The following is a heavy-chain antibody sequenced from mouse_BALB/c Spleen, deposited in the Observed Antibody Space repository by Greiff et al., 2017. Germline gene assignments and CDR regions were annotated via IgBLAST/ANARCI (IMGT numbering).Heavy chain of an antibody. CDR3: ARPYGRDAMDY. CDR1: GFTFSSYG. V-gene: IGHV2-9*02. CDR2: IWAGGST. D-gene: IGHD1-1*01. J-gene: IGHJ4*01. Sequence: VQLVESGGDLVKPGGSLKLSCAASGFTFSSYGMSWVRQPPGKGLEWLGVIWAGGSTNYNSALMSRLSISKDNSKSQVFLKMNSLQTDDTAMYYCARPYGRDAMDYWGQGTSVTVSS.